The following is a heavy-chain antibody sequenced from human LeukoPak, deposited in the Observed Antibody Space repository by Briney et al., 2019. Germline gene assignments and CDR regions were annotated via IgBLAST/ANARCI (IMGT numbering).Heavy chain of an antibody. CDR1: GGSISSYY. J-gene: IGHJ5*02. CDR2: VHTSGST. CDR3: ARDWRITMVRGVIGWFDA. V-gene: IGHV4-4*07. D-gene: IGHD3-10*01. Sequence: SDTLSLTCTVSGGSISSYYWSWIRHPAGKGLEGIGRVHTSGSTNYNPSLKSRVTMSVDTSKNQFSLTMSSVTAADTAVYYRARDWRITMVRGVIGWFDARGQATLVTVSS.